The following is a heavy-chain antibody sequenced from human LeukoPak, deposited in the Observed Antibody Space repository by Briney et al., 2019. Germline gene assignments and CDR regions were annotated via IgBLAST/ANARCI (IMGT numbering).Heavy chain of an antibody. CDR3: AREGLAHGDYYGSGRTDAFDI. CDR2: ISYDGREK. Sequence: PGRSLRLSCVASGFNFNSNVMDWVRQAPGKGLEWVAVISYDGREKYYADSVKGRFTISRDNSKNTLYLQMNSLRAEDTAVYYCAREGLAHGDYYGSGRTDAFDIWGQGTMVTVSS. CDR1: GFNFNSNV. V-gene: IGHV3-30*04. D-gene: IGHD3-10*01. J-gene: IGHJ3*02.